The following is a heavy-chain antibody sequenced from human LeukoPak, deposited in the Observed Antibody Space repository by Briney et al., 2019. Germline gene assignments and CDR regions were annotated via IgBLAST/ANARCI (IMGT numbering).Heavy chain of an antibody. CDR3: AGHHPRNTVDF. V-gene: IGHV4-59*08. D-gene: IGHD2/OR15-2a*01. J-gene: IGHJ4*02. Sequence: PSETLSLTCTVSGGSISSYYWSWIRQPPGKGLEWIVYISDIGSINYNPSLKSRVTISLDTPKNQFSLKLSSVTAADTAVYYCAGHHPRNTVDFWGQGTLVTVSS. CDR1: GGSISSYY. CDR2: ISDIGSI.